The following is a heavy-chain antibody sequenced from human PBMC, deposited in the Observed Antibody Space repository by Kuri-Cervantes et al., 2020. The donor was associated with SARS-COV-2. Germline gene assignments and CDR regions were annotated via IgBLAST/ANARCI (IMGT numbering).Heavy chain of an antibody. V-gene: IGHV1-2*02. CDR2: ISPNSGGT. CDR3: ARAHAYDFWSGYSHWYFDL. CDR1: EYTFTDYF. D-gene: IGHD3-3*01. J-gene: IGHJ2*01. Sequence: ASVKVSCKSSEYTFTDYFIHWVRQAPGQGLEWMGWISPNSGGTVYAQKFQGRVTMTRDTSISTAYMEVNRLRSDDTAVYYCARAHAYDFWSGYSHWYFDLWGRGTLVTVSS.